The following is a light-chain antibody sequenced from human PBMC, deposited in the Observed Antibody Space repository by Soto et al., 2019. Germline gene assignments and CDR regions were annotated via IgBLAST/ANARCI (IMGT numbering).Light chain of an antibody. Sequence: EIVLPQSPATLSLSPGERATLSCKASQSVSSFLAWYQQKPGQAPRLLIYDVSSRATGSPTRFSGSGSGTDFTLTISSLEPEDFAVYYCQQRINWPLTFGGGTKVEIK. CDR3: QQRINWPLT. CDR2: DVS. V-gene: IGKV3-11*01. CDR1: QSVSSF. J-gene: IGKJ4*01.